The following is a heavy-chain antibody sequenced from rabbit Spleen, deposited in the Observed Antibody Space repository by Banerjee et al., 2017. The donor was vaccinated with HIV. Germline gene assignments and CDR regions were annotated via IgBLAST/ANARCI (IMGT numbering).Heavy chain of an antibody. Sequence: QSLEESGGDLVKPGASLTLTCIASGVSFSGDSYMCWVRQAPGKGLEWIGYIDPVFGITYYASWVNGRFSISRENAQNTVSLQMTSLTAADTATYFCARDGAGGSYFALWGQGTLVTVS. CDR3: ARDGAGGSYFAL. V-gene: IGHV1S40*01. D-gene: IGHD8-1*01. CDR2: IDPVFGIT. J-gene: IGHJ3*01. CDR1: GVSFSGDSY.